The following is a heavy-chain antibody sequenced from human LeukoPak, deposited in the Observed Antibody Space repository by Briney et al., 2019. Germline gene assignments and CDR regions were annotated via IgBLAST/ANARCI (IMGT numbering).Heavy chain of an antibody. J-gene: IGHJ4*02. Sequence: GATVKVSCKASGYTFTSYGISWVRQAPGQGLEWMGWISAYNGNTNYAQKLQGRVTMTTNTSTSTAYMELRSLRPDDTAVYYCARDNARITMVRGVPFDYWGQGTLVTVSS. D-gene: IGHD3-10*01. CDR2: ISAYNGNT. CDR1: GYTFTSYG. V-gene: IGHV1-18*01. CDR3: ARDNARITMVRGVPFDY.